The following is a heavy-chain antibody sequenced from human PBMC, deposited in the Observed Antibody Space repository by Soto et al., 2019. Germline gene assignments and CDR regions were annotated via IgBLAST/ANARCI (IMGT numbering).Heavy chain of an antibody. Sequence: GESLKISCEASGYSFTSYWIGWVRQMPGKGLEWMGIIYPGDSDTRYSPSFQGQVTISADKSLSTTYLQLRSLKASDTAMYYCARSGGSYPTDYWGQGTPVTVAS. CDR1: GYSFTSYW. CDR3: ARSGGSYPTDY. D-gene: IGHD1-26*01. V-gene: IGHV5-51*01. CDR2: IYPGDSDT. J-gene: IGHJ4*02.